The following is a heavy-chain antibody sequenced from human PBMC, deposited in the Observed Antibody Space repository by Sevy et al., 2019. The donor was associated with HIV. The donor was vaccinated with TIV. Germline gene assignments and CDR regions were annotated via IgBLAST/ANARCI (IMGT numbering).Heavy chain of an antibody. CDR2: IFSGGGT. V-gene: IGHV3-53*01. Sequence: GESLKISCAASGFTVSSNYMSWVRQAPGKGLEWVSIIFSGGGTYYADSVQGRFTISRDNSKNMVYLQMNSRRAEDTAVFYCARGATFYSDSSGRVLSVLGAFDIWGRGTMVTVSS. CDR3: ARGATFYSDSSGRVLSVLGAFDI. CDR1: GFTVSSNY. D-gene: IGHD3-22*01. J-gene: IGHJ3*02.